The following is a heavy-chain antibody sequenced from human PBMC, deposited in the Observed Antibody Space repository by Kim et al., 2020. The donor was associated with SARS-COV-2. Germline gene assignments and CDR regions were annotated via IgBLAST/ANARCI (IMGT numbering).Heavy chain of an antibody. V-gene: IGHV3-7*01. CDR1: GFTFSSFW. CDR2: INQDGSGK. CDR3: ATNSDP. Sequence: GGSLRLSCAASGFTFSSFWMSWVRQAPGKGLEWVVIINQDGSGKYYVDSVKGRFTISRDNAKNSVYLQMNSLRAEDTAVYYCATNSDPWGQGTLVTVSS. D-gene: IGHD1-26*01. J-gene: IGHJ5*02.